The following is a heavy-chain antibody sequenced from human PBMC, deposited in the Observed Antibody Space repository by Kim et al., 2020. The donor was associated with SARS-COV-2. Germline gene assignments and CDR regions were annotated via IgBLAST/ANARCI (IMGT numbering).Heavy chain of an antibody. J-gene: IGHJ4*02. Sequence: GGSLRLSCAASGFTFSSYSMNWVRQAPGKGLEWVSSISSSSSYIYYADSVKGRFTISRDNAKNSLYLQMNSLSAEDTAVYYCARGLGIAAAGRVDWGQGTRGTVPP. CDR1: GFTFSSYS. CDR3: ARGLGIAAAGRVD. D-gene: IGHD6-13*01. CDR2: ISSSSSYI. V-gene: IGHV3-21*01.